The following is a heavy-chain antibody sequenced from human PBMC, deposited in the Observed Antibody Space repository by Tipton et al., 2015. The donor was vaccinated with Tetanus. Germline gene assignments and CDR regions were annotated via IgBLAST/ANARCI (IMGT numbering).Heavy chain of an antibody. D-gene: IGHD1-26*01. CDR1: GGSISSYY. J-gene: IGHJ5*02. CDR2: LYTSGSA. Sequence: PGLVKPSETLSLICTVSGGSISSYYWTWIRQPAGKGLEWIGRLYTSGSANYNPSLKSRVTMSVDTSKNHFSLKLSSVTAADTAVYYCARGVWSPLYNWFDPWGQGTLVTVSS. CDR3: ARGVWSPLYNWFDP. V-gene: IGHV4-4*07.